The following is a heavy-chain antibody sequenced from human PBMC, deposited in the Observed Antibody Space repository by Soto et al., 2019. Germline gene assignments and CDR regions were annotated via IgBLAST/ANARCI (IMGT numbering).Heavy chain of an antibody. CDR2: IIPIFGTA. CDR3: ARDKLEQGWFDP. CDR1: GGTFSSYA. J-gene: IGHJ5*02. D-gene: IGHD1-1*01. V-gene: IGHV1-69*06. Sequence: SVKVSCKASGGTFSSYAISWVRQAPGQGLEWMGGIIPIFGTANYAQKFQGRVTITADKSTSTAYMELSSLRSEDTAVYYCARDKLEQGWFDPWGQGTMVTVPS.